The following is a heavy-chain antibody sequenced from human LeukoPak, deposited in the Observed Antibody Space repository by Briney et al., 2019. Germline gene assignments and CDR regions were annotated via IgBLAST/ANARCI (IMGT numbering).Heavy chain of an antibody. D-gene: IGHD6-6*01. J-gene: IGHJ4*02. V-gene: IGHV3-43*01. Sequence: GGSLRLSCAASGFTFDDYTMHWVRQAPGTGLEWVSLISWNGVSTYYADSVKGRFTISRDNSKNSLYLQMNSLRTEDTALYYCTKERGSSGYFDYWGQGTLVTVSS. CDR3: TKERGSSGYFDY. CDR1: GFTFDDYT. CDR2: ISWNGVST.